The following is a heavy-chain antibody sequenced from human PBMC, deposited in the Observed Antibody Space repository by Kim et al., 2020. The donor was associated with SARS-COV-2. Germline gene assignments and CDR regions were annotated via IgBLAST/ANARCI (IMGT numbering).Heavy chain of an antibody. CDR2: IYYSGST. Sequence: SETLSLTCTVSGGSVSSGSYYWSWIRQPPGKGLEWIGYIYYSGSTHYNPSLKSRVTISVDTSKNQFSLKLSSVTAADTAVYYCAGKDVSRPNDAFDIWGQGTMVTVSS. D-gene: IGHD2-15*01. J-gene: IGHJ3*02. V-gene: IGHV4-61*01. CDR1: GGSVSSGSYY. CDR3: AGKDVSRPNDAFDI.